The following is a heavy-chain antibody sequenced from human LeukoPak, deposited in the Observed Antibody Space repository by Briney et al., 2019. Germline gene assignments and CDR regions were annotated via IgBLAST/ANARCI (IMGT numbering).Heavy chain of an antibody. V-gene: IGHV3-30-3*01. CDR1: GFTFRTYS. Sequence: GRSLRLSCAASGFTFRTYSMHWVRQAPGKGLEWVAIISYDGSQKYHADSVKGRFTISRDNSKSALYLQMDSLRAEDTAVYYCARAPSNAWHNFDSWGRGTLVTVSS. CDR2: ISYDGSQK. J-gene: IGHJ4*02. D-gene: IGHD2-21*01. CDR3: ARAPSNAWHNFDS.